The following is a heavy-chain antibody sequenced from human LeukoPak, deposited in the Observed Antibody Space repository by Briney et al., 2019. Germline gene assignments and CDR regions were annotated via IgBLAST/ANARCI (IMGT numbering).Heavy chain of an antibody. CDR1: GFTFSDYD. V-gene: IGHV3-48*01. J-gene: IGHJ5*02. CDR2: ISSSGSTV. CDR3: ARDSYVLRFLEWVS. Sequence: GGSLRLSCEASGFTFSDYDMNWVRQAPGKGLEWLSYISSSGSTVYYADSVKGRFTVSRDKARNLLYLQMNSLRAEDTAVYFCARDSYVLRFLEWVSWGQGTLVTVSS. D-gene: IGHD3-3*01.